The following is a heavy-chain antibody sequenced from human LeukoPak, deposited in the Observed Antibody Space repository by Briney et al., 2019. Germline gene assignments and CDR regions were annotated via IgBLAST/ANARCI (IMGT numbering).Heavy chain of an antibody. CDR2: IKQDGSEK. J-gene: IGHJ4*02. CDR3: ASQRFLDY. D-gene: IGHD3-3*01. Sequence: GGSLRLSCAASGFTFSNYWMNWVRQAPGKGLEWVANIKQDGSEKYYVDSVKGRFTISRDNAKNSLYLQLNSLRVEDTTVYYCASQRFLDYWGQGTLVTVSS. V-gene: IGHV3-7*01. CDR1: GFTFSNYW.